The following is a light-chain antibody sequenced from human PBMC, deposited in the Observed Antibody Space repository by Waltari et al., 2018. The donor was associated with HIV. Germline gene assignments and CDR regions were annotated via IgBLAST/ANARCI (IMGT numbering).Light chain of an antibody. CDR3: QQSYIPPYT. Sequence: DIQMTQSQSPLSASLENRVTIACRKSQGIISHLNCYQQKQGKPPKLLIYFASSLQSGVPSRFSASGSGTDFPLTTSSLQPEDFAPYYCQQSYIPPYTFGQGTKLEIK. CDR1: QGIISH. CDR2: FAS. J-gene: IGKJ2*01. V-gene: IGKV1-39*01.